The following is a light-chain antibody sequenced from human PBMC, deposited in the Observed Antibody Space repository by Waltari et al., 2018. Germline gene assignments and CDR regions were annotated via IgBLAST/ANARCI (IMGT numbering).Light chain of an antibody. J-gene: IGKJ4*01. V-gene: IGKV3-11*01. CDR3: QQRGNWPLT. Sequence: DIVLTQSPATLSLSPGERATLSCRASQSVGSYLAWYQQKPGQAPRLLFYDTSSGATGVPARFTASGSGTDFSLTISSLDPEDFAVYYCQQRGNWPLTFGGGTKVEIK. CDR2: DTS. CDR1: QSVGSY.